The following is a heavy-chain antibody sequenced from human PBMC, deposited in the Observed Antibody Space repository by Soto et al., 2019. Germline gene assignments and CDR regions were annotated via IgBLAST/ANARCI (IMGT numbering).Heavy chain of an antibody. CDR3: ARDTAGGWFDP. V-gene: IGHV4-30-4*01. CDR1: GGSISSGDYY. D-gene: IGHD2-8*02. Sequence: SETLSLTCTVSGGSISSGDYYWSWIRQPPGKGLEWIGYIYYSGSTYYNPPLKSRVTISVDTSKNQFSLKLSSVTAADTAVYYCARDTAGGWFDPWGQGTLVTVSS. J-gene: IGHJ5*02. CDR2: IYYSGST.